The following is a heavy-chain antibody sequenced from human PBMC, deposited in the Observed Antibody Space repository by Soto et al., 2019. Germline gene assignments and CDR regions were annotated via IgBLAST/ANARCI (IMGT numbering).Heavy chain of an antibody. CDR1: GGSISSSSYY. CDR3: ARGRADSGYSKPQGIYYGMDV. V-gene: IGHV4-39*01. Sequence: PSETLSLTCTVSGGSISSSSYYWGWLRQPPGKGLEWIGSIYYSGSTYYNPSLKSRVTISVDTPKNQFSLKLSSVTAADTAVYYCARGRADSGYSKPQGIYYGMDVWGQGTTVTVSS. D-gene: IGHD5-12*01. J-gene: IGHJ6*02. CDR2: IYYSGST.